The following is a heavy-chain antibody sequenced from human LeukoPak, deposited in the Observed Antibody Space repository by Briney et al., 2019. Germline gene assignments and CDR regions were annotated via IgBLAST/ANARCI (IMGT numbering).Heavy chain of an antibody. CDR3: ATAYCGGDCRILNYGMDV. CDR2: FDPEDGET. J-gene: IGHJ6*02. Sequence: ASVKVSCKVSGYTLTELSMHWVRQAPGKGLEWMGGFDPEDGETIYAQKFQGRVTMTEDTSTDTAYMELSSLRSEDTAVYYCATAYCGGDCRILNYGMDVWGQGTTVTVSS. CDR1: GYTLTELS. D-gene: IGHD2-21*02. V-gene: IGHV1-24*01.